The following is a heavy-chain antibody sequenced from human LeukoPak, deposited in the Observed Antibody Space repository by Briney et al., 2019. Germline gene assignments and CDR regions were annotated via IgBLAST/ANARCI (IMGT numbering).Heavy chain of an antibody. CDR3: ARNYGGNLKPYDY. V-gene: IGHV3-21*01. J-gene: IGHJ4*02. D-gene: IGHD4-23*01. CDR1: GFSFSSYS. CDR2: ISFSGNYI. Sequence: GGSLRLSCVASGFSFSSYSMNWVRQAPGKGLEWVSSISFSGNYIYYADSVRGRITLSRDNAKNSLFLQMNSLRAEDTAVYYCARNYGGNLKPYDYWGQGTLVTVSS.